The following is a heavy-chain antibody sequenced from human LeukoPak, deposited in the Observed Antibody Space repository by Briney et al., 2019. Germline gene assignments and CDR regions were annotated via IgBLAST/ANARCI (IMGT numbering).Heavy chain of an antibody. V-gene: IGHV4-59*01. J-gene: IGHJ4*02. CDR3: ARRGVAGTRYFDY. D-gene: IGHD6-19*01. CDR1: GGSISSYY. Sequence: PSETLSLTCTVAGGSISSYYWSWIRQPPGKGLEWIEYIYYSGSTNYNPSLKSRVTISVDTSKNQFSLKLSSVTAADTAVYYCARRGVAGTRYFDYWGQGTLVTVSS. CDR2: IYYSGST.